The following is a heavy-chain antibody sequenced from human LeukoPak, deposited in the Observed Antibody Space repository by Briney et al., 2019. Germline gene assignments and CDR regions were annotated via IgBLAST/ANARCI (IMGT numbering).Heavy chain of an antibody. Sequence: SSETLSLTCAVYGGSFSGYYWSWIRQPPGKGLEWIGEINHSGSTNYNPSLKSRVTISVDTSKNQFSLKLSSVTAADTVVYYCARDRKGGIVVVPAAMYGPRRVMDVWGKGTTVTVSS. J-gene: IGHJ6*03. CDR2: INHSGST. CDR3: ARDRKGGIVVVPAAMYGPRRVMDV. D-gene: IGHD2-2*01. V-gene: IGHV4-34*01. CDR1: GGSFSGYY.